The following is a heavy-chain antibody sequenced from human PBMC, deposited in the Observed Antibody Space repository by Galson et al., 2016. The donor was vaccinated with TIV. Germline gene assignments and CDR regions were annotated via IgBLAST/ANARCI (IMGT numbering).Heavy chain of an antibody. D-gene: IGHD3-3*01. Sequence: CAISGDSVSSNSAAWNWIRQSPSRGLEWLGKTYYRSKWNNDYALSVKSRITINPDTSKNQVSLQLHSVTPEDTAVYYCARATPSVFGVVMTLDYWGQGTLVTVSS. CDR3: ARATPSVFGVVMTLDY. CDR2: TYYRSKWNN. V-gene: IGHV6-1*01. J-gene: IGHJ4*02. CDR1: GDSVSSNSAA.